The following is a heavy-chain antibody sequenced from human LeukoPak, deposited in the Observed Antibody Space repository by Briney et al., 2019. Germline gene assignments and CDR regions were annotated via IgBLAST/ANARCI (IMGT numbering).Heavy chain of an antibody. D-gene: IGHD6-19*01. V-gene: IGHV5-51*01. CDR3: ARRVSALAGTYYFDY. J-gene: IGHJ4*02. CDR1: GYSFSTYW. Sequence: GESLKISCKGSGYSFSTYWIGWVRQMPGKGLEWMGIIHPGDSDTRYHPSFQGQVTISADKSISTAYLQWSSLKASDTAMYYCARRVSALAGTYYFDYWGQGTLVTVSS. CDR2: IHPGDSDT.